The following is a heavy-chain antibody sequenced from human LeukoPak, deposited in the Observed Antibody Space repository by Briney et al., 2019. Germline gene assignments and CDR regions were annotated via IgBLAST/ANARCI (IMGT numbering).Heavy chain of an antibody. CDR3: AKDKSNCCNSSGSYDF. J-gene: IGHJ4*02. D-gene: IGHD3-22*01. CDR2: ISWNSGSI. CDR1: GFTFYGYA. Sequence: GGSLRLSCAASGFTFYGYAMHWVRQAPGKGLEWVSGISWNSGSIGYANSVKSLFTISRDNAKNSLYLQMNSLRAEDAALSYCAKDKSNCCNSSGSYDFWGQG. V-gene: IGHV3-9*01.